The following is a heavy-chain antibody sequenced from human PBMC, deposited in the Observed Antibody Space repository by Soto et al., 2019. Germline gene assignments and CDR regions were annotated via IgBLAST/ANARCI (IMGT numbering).Heavy chain of an antibody. V-gene: IGHV3-23*01. CDR3: AKGLYSSAFSGEYFHH. J-gene: IGHJ1*01. D-gene: IGHD6-19*01. Sequence: GGSLRLSCAASGFTFNNYAMSWVRQAPGKGLEWVSTVSGSGGSTYYADSVKGRFTISRDNSKNTLYLQMDSLRAEDTAVYYCAKGLYSSAFSGEYFHHWGQGTLVTVSS. CDR1: GFTFNNYA. CDR2: VSGSGGST.